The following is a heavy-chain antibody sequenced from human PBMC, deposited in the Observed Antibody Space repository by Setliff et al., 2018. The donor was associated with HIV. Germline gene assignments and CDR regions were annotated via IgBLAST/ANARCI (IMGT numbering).Heavy chain of an antibody. V-gene: IGHV1-2*02. CDR2: ITPNSGGT. Sequence: ASVKVSCKASGYTLTDFYIHWVRQAPGQGLEWMGWITPNSGGTEYAGKFQGRVTMTRDTSTNTAYMELSSLTSDDTAVYFCARGSMSMVMFILVSAFDIWGQGTLVTVSS. CDR3: ARGSMSMVMFILVSAFDI. CDR1: GYTLTDFY. D-gene: IGHD2-21*01. J-gene: IGHJ3*02.